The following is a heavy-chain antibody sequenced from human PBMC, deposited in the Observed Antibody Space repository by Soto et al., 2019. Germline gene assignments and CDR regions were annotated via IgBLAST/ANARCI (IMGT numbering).Heavy chain of an antibody. J-gene: IGHJ6*02. CDR2: VYYSGNT. D-gene: IGHD2-15*01. CDR1: GGSFSGYY. V-gene: IGHV4-30-4*08. CDR3: ARWVVTDYSYYGMDV. Sequence: SETLSLTCAVYGGSFSGYYWSWIRQPPGKGLEWIGYVYYSGNTYYNPTLKSRAAISGDTSKNQFSLKLISVTAADTAVYYCARWVVTDYSYYGMDVWGQGTTVTAP.